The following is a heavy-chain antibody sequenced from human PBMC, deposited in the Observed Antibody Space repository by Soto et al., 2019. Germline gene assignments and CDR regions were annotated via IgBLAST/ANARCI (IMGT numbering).Heavy chain of an antibody. V-gene: IGHV4-59*01. CDR3: ARSREGGATIHPLCVDY. CDR1: GGSISSYY. J-gene: IGHJ4*02. Sequence: SSETLSLTCTVSGGSISSYYWSWIRQPPGKGLEWIGYIYYSGSTNYIPYLKSRVTISVDTSKNQFSLKLSSVTAADTAVYYCARSREGGATIHPLCVDYWGQGTLVTVSS. D-gene: IGHD1-26*01. CDR2: IYYSGST.